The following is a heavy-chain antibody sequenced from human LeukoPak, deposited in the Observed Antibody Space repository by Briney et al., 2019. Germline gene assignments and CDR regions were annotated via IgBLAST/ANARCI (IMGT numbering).Heavy chain of an antibody. J-gene: IGHJ4*02. CDR2: ISGSGGST. V-gene: IGHV3-23*01. Sequence: GGSLRLSCAASGFTFSSYAMSWVRQAPGKGLEWVSAISGSGGSTYYADSVKGRFTISRDNSKNTLYLQMKSPRAEDTAVYYCTKEPLYCGGDCYEPFDYWGQGTLVTVSS. CDR3: TKEPLYCGGDCYEPFDY. CDR1: GFTFSSYA. D-gene: IGHD2-21*02.